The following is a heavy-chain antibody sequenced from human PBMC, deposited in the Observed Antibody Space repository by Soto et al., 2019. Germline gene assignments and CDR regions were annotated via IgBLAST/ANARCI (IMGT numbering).Heavy chain of an antibody. J-gene: IGHJ4*02. V-gene: IGHV3-53*01. CDR3: ARRYCSSTSCYDY. CDR2: IYSGGST. CDR1: GFTVSSNY. Sequence: GGSLRLSCAASGFTVSSNYMSWVRQAPGKGLEWVSVIYSGGSTYYADSVKGRFTISRDNSKNTLYLQMNSLRAEDTAVYYCARRYCSSTSCYDYWGQGTLVTVSS. D-gene: IGHD2-2*01.